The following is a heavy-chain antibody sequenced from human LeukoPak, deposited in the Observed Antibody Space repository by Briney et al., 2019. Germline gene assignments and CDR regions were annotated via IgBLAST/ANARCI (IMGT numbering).Heavy chain of an antibody. CDR2: IYHSGST. D-gene: IGHD6-6*01. CDR1: GGSISSSNW. J-gene: IGHJ4*02. Sequence: PSETLSLTCAVSGGSISSSNWWSWVRQPPGKGLEWIGEIYHSGSTNYNPSLKSRVTISVDKSKNQFSLKLSSVTAADTAVYYCASESIAARPGGDYWGQGTLATVSS. V-gene: IGHV4-4*02. CDR3: ASESIAARPGGDY.